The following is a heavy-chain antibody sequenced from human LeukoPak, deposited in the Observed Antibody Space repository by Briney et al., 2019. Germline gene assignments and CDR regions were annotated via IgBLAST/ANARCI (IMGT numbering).Heavy chain of an antibody. Sequence: GASVKVSCKASGYTFTSYDINWVRQAPGQGLEWMGWINTNTGNPTYAQGFTGRFVFSLDTSVSTAYLQISSLKAEDTAVYYCAKAGAMSPPTVDYWGQGTLVTVSS. D-gene: IGHD3-10*01. CDR2: INTNTGNP. V-gene: IGHV7-4-1*02. CDR1: GYTFTSYD. J-gene: IGHJ4*02. CDR3: AKAGAMSPPTVDY.